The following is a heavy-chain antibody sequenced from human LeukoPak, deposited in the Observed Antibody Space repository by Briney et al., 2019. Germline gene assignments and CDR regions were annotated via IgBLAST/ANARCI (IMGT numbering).Heavy chain of an antibody. J-gene: IGHJ6*02. V-gene: IGHV3-9*01. Sequence: GGSLRLSCAASGFTFSSYWMHWVRQAPGKGLEWVSGISWNSGRIGYADSVKGRFTISRDNAKNSLYLQMNSLRAEDTALYYCAKDHYYDTSGYHFYYGMDVWGQGTTVAVSS. CDR1: GFTFSSYW. CDR2: ISWNSGRI. CDR3: AKDHYYDTSGYHFYYGMDV. D-gene: IGHD3-22*01.